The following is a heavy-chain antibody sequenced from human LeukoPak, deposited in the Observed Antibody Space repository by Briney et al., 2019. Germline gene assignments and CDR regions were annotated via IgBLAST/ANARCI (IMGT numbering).Heavy chain of an antibody. V-gene: IGHV3-49*04. J-gene: IGHJ4*02. CDR3: TSSFGQLSFFDY. D-gene: IGHD3-10*01. CDR2: IRGKAYGATT. Sequence: GGSLRLSCSTSRFTFGGYSMSWVRQAPGKGLEWVGFIRGKAYGATTEYAASVKGRFTISRDDSKSIAYLQMNSLKTEDTAVYYCTSSFGQLSFFDYWGQGTLVTVSS. CDR1: RFTFGGYS.